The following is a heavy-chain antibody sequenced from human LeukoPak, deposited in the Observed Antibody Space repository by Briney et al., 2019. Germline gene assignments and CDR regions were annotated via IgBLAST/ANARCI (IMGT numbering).Heavy chain of an antibody. D-gene: IGHD3-3*01. CDR2: MNPNRGNT. CDR1: GYTLTSYD. Sequence: ASVKVSCKASGYTLTSYDINWVRQATGQGLEWMGWMNPNRGNTGYAQKFQGRVTMTRNTSISTAYMELSSLRSEDTAVYYCARLQQNRRITIFGVVIISKGYFDYWGQGTLVTVSS. CDR3: ARLQQNRRITIFGVVIISKGYFDY. J-gene: IGHJ4*02. V-gene: IGHV1-8*01.